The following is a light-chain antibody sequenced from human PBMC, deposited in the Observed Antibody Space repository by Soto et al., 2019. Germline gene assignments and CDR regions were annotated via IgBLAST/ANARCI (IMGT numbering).Light chain of an antibody. J-gene: IGKJ4*01. CDR2: FAS. Sequence: DIQMTQSPSSLSASVGDRVTITCRASQSISHYLNWFQHRPGKAPKLLIYFASSLQIGGPSRFSGSGSGTDFNLTISRLQPEDFATYYCQQSYSTPLTFGGGTKVEIK. CDR3: QQSYSTPLT. CDR1: QSISHY. V-gene: IGKV1-39*01.